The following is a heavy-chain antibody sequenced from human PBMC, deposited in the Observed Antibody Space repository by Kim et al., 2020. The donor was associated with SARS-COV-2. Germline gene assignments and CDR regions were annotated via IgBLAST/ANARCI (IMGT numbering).Heavy chain of an antibody. V-gene: IGHV3-30*01. D-gene: IGHD3-16*01. J-gene: IGHJ5*02. CDR2: K. CDR3: ARGGDGNWFDP. Sequence: KYYADSMKGRFTISRDNSKNTLYLQMNSLRAEDTAVYYCARGGDGNWFDPWGQGTLVTVSS.